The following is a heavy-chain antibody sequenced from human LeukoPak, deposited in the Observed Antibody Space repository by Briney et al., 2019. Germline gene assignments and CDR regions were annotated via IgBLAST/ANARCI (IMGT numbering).Heavy chain of an antibody. V-gene: IGHV4-31*03. CDR2: IYYSGST. Sequence: SQTLSLTCTVSGGSISSGGYYWSWIRQHPGKGLEWIGYIYYSGSTYYNPSLKSRVTISVDTSKNQFSLKLSSVTAADTAVYYCARDRGYGNSPFGLDYWGQGTLVTVSS. CDR1: GGSISSGGYY. J-gene: IGHJ4*02. D-gene: IGHD4-23*01. CDR3: ARDRGYGNSPFGLDY.